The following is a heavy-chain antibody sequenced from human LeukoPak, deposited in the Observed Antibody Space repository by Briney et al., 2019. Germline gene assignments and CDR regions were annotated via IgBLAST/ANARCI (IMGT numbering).Heavy chain of an antibody. V-gene: IGHV1-69*13. CDR1: GGTFSSYA. CDR3: ARTRFLEWLSTEYYYYMDV. Sequence: ASVKVSCKASGGTFSSYAISWVRQAPGQGLEWMGGIIPIFGTANYAQKFQGRVTITADESTSTAYMELSSLRSEDTAVYYCARTRFLEWLSTEYYYYMDVWGKGTTVTVSS. J-gene: IGHJ6*03. D-gene: IGHD3-3*01. CDR2: IIPIFGTA.